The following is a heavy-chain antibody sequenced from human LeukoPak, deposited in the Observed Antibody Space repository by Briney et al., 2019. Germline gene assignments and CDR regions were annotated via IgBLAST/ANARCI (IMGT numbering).Heavy chain of an antibody. D-gene: IGHD3-3*01. J-gene: IGHJ3*02. V-gene: IGHV3-48*01. Sequence: PGGSLRLSCAASGFTFSSYSMNWVRQAPGKGLEWVSYISSSSSTIYYADSVKGRFTISRDNSKNTLYLQMNSLRAEDTAVYYCARELYDFWSGSDAFDIWGQGTMVTVSS. CDR1: GFTFSSYS. CDR3: ARELYDFWSGSDAFDI. CDR2: ISSSSSTI.